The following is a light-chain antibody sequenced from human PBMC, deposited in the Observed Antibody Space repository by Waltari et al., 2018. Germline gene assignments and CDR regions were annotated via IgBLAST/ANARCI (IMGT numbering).Light chain of an antibody. CDR1: SSDVGGYNY. Sequence: QSALTQPASVSGSPGQSITISCTGTSSDVGGYNYVSWYQQHPGKAPKLMIYDVSNRPLVFLNRFAGSKSGNTASLTISGLQAEDEADYYCSSYTRSSTWVFGGGTKLTVL. V-gene: IGLV2-14*03. CDR2: DVS. J-gene: IGLJ3*02. CDR3: SSYTRSSTWV.